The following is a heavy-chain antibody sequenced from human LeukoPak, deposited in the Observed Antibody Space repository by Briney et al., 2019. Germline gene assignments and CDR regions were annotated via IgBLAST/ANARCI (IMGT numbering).Heavy chain of an antibody. CDR2: ISGSGGST. CDR3: AKSGGSVGAGYYFDY. CDR1: GFTFSSYA. J-gene: IGHJ4*02. D-gene: IGHD1-26*01. V-gene: IGHV3-23*01. Sequence: PGGSLRLSCAAYGFTFSSYAMSWVRQAPGKGLEWVSAISGSGGSTYYADSMKGRLTISRDNSKNTLYLQMTSLRAEDTAVYYCAKSGGSVGAGYYFDYWGQGTLVTVSS.